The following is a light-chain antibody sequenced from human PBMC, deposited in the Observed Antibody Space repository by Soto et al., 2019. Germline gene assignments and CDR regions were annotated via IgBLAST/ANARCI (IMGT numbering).Light chain of an antibody. Sequence: EIVMTQSPATLSVSPGEKATLSCRASQTVSNNLAWYQQKPGQAPRLLIYFASTRATGIPARFSGSGSGTEFTLTISSLQSEDCAVYYCQQYNKWPLTFGGGTKVVTK. J-gene: IGKJ4*01. CDR3: QQYNKWPLT. V-gene: IGKV3-15*01. CDR2: FAS. CDR1: QTVSNN.